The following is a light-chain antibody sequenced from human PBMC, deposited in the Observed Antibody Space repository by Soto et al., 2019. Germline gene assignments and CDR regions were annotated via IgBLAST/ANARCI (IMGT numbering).Light chain of an antibody. J-gene: IGLJ2*01. CDR3: CSNAGSSTIVV. CDR2: EGS. V-gene: IGLV2-23*01. CDR1: SSDVGSYNL. Sequence: QSALTQPASVSGSPGQSITISCTETSSDVGSYNLVSWYQQHPGKAPKLMIYEGSKRPSGVSNRFSGSKSGNTASLTISGLQAEDEADYYCCSNAGSSTIVVFGGGTKVTVL.